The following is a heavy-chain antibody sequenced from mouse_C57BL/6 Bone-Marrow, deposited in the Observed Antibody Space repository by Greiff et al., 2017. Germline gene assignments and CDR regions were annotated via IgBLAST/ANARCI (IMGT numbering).Heavy chain of an antibody. CDR3: TYYYGSSFRWYFDV. V-gene: IGHV14-4*01. D-gene: IGHD1-1*01. Sequence: VQLQQSGAELVRPGASVKLSCTASGFNIKDDYMHWVKQRPEQGLEWIGWIDPENGDTEYASKFQGKATITADTSSNTAYLQLSSLTSEDTAVYYCTYYYGSSFRWYFDVWGTGTTGTVSS. CDR2: IDPENGDT. CDR1: GFNIKDDY. J-gene: IGHJ1*03.